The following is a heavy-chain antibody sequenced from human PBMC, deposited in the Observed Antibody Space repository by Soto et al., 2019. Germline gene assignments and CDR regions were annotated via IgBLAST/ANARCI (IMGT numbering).Heavy chain of an antibody. CDR3: ARLYDSSGYYYCWAFDI. D-gene: IGHD3-22*01. CDR1: GGSISSGGYY. CDR2: IYYSGST. V-gene: IGHV4-31*03. J-gene: IGHJ3*02. Sequence: QVQLQESGPGLVKPSQTLSLTCTVSGGSISSGGYYWSWIRQHPGKGLEWIGYIYYSGSTYYNPSLERRVTISVDTSKNQFSLKLSSVTAADTAVYYCARLYDSSGYYYCWAFDIWGQGTMVTVSS.